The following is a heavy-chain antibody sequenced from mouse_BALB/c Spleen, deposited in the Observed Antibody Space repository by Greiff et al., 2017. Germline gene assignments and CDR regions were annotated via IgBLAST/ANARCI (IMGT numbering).Heavy chain of an antibody. CDR2: IYPGSGST. Sequence: LQQPGSELVRPGASVKLSCKASGYTFTSYWMHWVKQRHGQGLEWIGNIYPGSGSTNYDEKFKSKGTLTVDTSSSTAYMHLSSLTSEDSAVYYCTRSGYDYGAWFAYWGQGTLVTVSA. D-gene: IGHD2-4*01. CDR3: TRSGYDYGAWFAY. CDR1: GYTFTSYW. V-gene: IGHV1S22*01. J-gene: IGHJ3*01.